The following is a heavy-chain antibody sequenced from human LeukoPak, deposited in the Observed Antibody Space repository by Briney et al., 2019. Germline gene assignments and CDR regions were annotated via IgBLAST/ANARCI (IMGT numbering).Heavy chain of an antibody. V-gene: IGHV3-23*01. Sequence: GGSLRLSCAASGFTFSSYAMSWVRQAPGKGLEWVSAISGSGGSTYCADSVKGRFTISRDNSKNTLYLQMNSLRAEDTAVYYCAKPPRYYYDSSGLDHWGQGTLVTVSS. CDR3: AKPPRYYYDSSGLDH. CDR2: ISGSGGST. J-gene: IGHJ4*02. D-gene: IGHD3-22*01. CDR1: GFTFSSYA.